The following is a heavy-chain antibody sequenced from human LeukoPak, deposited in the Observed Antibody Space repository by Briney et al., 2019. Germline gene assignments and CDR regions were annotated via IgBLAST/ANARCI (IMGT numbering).Heavy chain of an antibody. CDR3: ARDAAAGAGVFDY. Sequence: GGFLRLSCVVSGFIVNNNYINWVRQAPGKGLEWISVFYSDGATYHADSVKGRFTISRDNSKNTVFLQMNSLRAEDTAVYYCARDAAAGAGVFDYWGQGTLVTVSS. CDR2: FYSDGAT. V-gene: IGHV3-53*01. D-gene: IGHD6-13*01. J-gene: IGHJ4*02. CDR1: GFIVNNNY.